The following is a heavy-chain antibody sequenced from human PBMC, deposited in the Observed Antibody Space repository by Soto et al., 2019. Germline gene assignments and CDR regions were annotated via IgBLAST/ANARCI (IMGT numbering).Heavy chain of an antibody. D-gene: IGHD6-19*01. CDR2: ISAYTGNT. J-gene: IGHJ6*02. V-gene: IGHV1-18*01. CDR3: ARNLGIAVAGTGDGMDV. Sequence: GASVKVSCKASGYTFSSYAIIWVRQAPGQGLEWMGWISAYTGNTNYAQTLQGRVTLTTDTSTSTAYMELRSLRSEDTAVYYCARNLGIAVAGTGDGMDVWGQGTTVTVSS. CDR1: GYTFSSYA.